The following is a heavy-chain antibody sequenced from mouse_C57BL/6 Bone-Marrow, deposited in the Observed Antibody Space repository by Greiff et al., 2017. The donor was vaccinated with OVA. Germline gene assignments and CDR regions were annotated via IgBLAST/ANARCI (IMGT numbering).Heavy chain of an antibody. Sequence: VQLQQSGAELARPGALVKMSCKASGYTFTSYTMHWVKQRPGQGLEWIGYINPSSGYTKYNQKFKDKATLTADKSSSTAYMQLSSLTSEDSAVYYCARLLRYPYWGQGTLVTVSA. CDR2: INPSSGYT. D-gene: IGHD1-1*01. CDR1: GYTFTSYT. CDR3: ARLLRYPY. V-gene: IGHV1-4*01. J-gene: IGHJ3*01.